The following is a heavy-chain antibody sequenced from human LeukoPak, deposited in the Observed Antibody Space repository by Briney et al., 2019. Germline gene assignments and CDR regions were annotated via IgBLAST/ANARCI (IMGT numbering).Heavy chain of an antibody. V-gene: IGHV4-39*01. CDR2: VYISGTT. CDR3: ARQYSGSHDY. J-gene: IGHJ4*02. Sequence: TSETLSLTCTVSGGSISSSNYYWGWIRQPPGKGLEWIGTVYISGTTYYNPSLKGRVTISVDTSKNHFSLRLNSVTAADTAVYYCARQYSGSHDYWGLGTLVTVSS. CDR1: GGSISSSNYY. D-gene: IGHD1-26*01.